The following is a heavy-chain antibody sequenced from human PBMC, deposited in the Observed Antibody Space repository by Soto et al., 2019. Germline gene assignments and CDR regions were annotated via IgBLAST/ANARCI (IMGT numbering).Heavy chain of an antibody. CDR3: AKVGGSSGYYLPPNLGLYI. J-gene: IGHJ4*02. V-gene: IGHV3-48*01. D-gene: IGHD3-22*01. Sequence: GGSLRLSCAASGFTLSSYSMNWVRQAPGEGQGLRRGLEWVSFIHSSSSTIYYADSVKGRFTISRDNSKNTLYLQMNSLRAEDTAVYYCAKVGGSSGYYLPPNLGLYIWGQGTLVTVSS. CDR2: IHSSSSTI. CDR1: GFTLSSYS.